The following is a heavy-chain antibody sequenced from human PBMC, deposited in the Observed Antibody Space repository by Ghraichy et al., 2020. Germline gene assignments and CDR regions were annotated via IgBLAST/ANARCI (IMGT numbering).Heavy chain of an antibody. V-gene: IGHV1-18*01. CDR2: ISAYNGNT. J-gene: IGHJ6*02. Sequence: ASVKVSCKASGYTFTSYGISWVRQAPGQGLEWMGWISAYNGNTNYAQKLQGRVTMTTDTSTSTAYMELRSLRSDDTAVYYCARAYCGGDCYAAKFPGDGMDVWGQGTTVTVSS. D-gene: IGHD2-21*02. CDR3: ARAYCGGDCYAAKFPGDGMDV. CDR1: GYTFTSYG.